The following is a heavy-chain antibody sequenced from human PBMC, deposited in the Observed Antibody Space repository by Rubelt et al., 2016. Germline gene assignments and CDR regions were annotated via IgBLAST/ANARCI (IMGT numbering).Heavy chain of an antibody. CDR2: ISSDGRTK. D-gene: IGHD6-6*01. V-gene: IGHV3-30*04. CDR1: GFTFTSYA. CDR3: ARVMAA. J-gene: IGHJ4*02. Sequence: VKLVESGGGLVKPGGSLRLSCAASGFTFTSYAMHWVRQAPGKGLEWVAVISSDGRTKYYADSVKGRLTSPRENSKKTLYRQMNNLRVEDTAVFYCARVMAAWGQGTLVTVSS.